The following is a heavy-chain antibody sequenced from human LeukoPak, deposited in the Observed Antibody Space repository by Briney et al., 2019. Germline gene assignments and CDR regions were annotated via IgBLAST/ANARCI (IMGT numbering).Heavy chain of an antibody. Sequence: ASVKVSCKASGYTFPSYFMHWVRQAPGQGLEWMGIVNPTGGSTTYAQKFQGRVTMTRDTSTSTVYMELSSLRSDDTAVYYCARTAARRFDYWGQGTLVTVSS. CDR2: VNPTGGST. D-gene: IGHD6-6*01. CDR1: GYTFPSYF. CDR3: ARTAARRFDY. V-gene: IGHV1-46*01. J-gene: IGHJ4*02.